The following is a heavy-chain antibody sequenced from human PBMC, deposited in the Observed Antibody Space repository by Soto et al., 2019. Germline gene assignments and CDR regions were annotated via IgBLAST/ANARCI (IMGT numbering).Heavy chain of an antibody. CDR2: MNPNSGNT. D-gene: IGHD3-3*01. Sequence: QVQLVQSGAEVKKPGASVKVSCKASGYTFTSYDINWVRQATGQGLEWMGWMNPNSGNTGYAQKCQGRVTMTGNTSIITAYMALSSLRSEDTAVYYCARPRSGSYYYGMDVWGQGTAVTVSS. CDR1: GYTFTSYD. J-gene: IGHJ6*02. V-gene: IGHV1-8*01. CDR3: ARPRSGSYYYGMDV.